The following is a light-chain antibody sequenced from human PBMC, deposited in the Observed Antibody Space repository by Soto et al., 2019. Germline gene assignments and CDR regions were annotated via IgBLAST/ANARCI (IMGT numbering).Light chain of an antibody. CDR3: CSYAGSYTVV. Sequence: QLVLTQPRSVSGSPGQSVTISCTGTSSDVGAYNYVSWYQQHPGKAPKLMIYDVSKRPSGVPDRFSGSKSGNTASLTISGLQAEDEADYYCCSYAGSYTVVFGGGTKLTVL. CDR2: DVS. V-gene: IGLV2-11*01. J-gene: IGLJ2*01. CDR1: SSDVGAYNY.